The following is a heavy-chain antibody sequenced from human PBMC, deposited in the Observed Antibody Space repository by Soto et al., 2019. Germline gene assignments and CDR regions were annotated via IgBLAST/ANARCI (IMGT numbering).Heavy chain of an antibody. CDR1: GFTFSTST. D-gene: IGHD2-15*01. Sequence: EVQLAESGGGLVKPGGSLRLSCAASGFTFSTSTMNWVRQAPGQGLEWLSSISSTSTYTYYAASVRGRFTISRDNAKNSLYLQMNSLTAEDTAVYYCARVGSPGYCSGGFCPPPDYWGQGTLVTVSS. J-gene: IGHJ4*02. V-gene: IGHV3-21*02. CDR3: ARVGSPGYCSGGFCPPPDY. CDR2: ISSTSTYT.